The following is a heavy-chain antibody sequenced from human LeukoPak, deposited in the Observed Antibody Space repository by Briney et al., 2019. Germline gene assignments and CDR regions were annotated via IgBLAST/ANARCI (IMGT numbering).Heavy chain of an antibody. CDR2: ISSFSSTI. V-gene: IGHV3-48*03. D-gene: IGHD6-13*01. Sequence: GGSLRLSCAASGFTFSSYEMNWVRQAPGKGLEWVSYISSFSSTIYYADSVMGRFTISRDNAKNTLYLQMNSLRAEDTAVYYCAKDQIAVDYWGQGTLVTVSS. J-gene: IGHJ4*02. CDR3: AKDQIAVDY. CDR1: GFTFSSYE.